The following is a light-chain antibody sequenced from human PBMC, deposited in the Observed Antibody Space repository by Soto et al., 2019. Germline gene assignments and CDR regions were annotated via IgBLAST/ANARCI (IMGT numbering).Light chain of an antibody. V-gene: IGKV3-20*01. Sequence: EIVLTQSPGILSLSQGERATLSCRASQSVSNSYLAWYQQKPGQAPRLLISDASKRATGIPDRFSGSGSGTDFTLTINRLEPEDFAVYYCQQYGSSPQTTFGGGTKVEI. J-gene: IGKJ4*01. CDR3: QQYGSSPQTT. CDR1: QSVSNSY. CDR2: DAS.